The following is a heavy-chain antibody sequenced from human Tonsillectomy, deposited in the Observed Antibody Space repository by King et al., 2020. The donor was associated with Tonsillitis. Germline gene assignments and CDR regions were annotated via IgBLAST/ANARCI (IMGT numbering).Heavy chain of an antibody. CDR2: LTGSGGST. J-gene: IGHJ4*02. CDR3: AKAYYGSGSYYNCLDY. CDR1: GFTFSSYA. Sequence: VQLVESGGGLVQPGGSLRLSCAASGFTFSSYAMSWVRQAPGKGLEWVSALTGSGGSTYYADSVKGRFTISRDNSKNTLFLQMNSRGAEDTAVYYCAKAYYGSGSYYNCLDYWGQGTLVTVSS. D-gene: IGHD3-10*01. V-gene: IGHV3-23*04.